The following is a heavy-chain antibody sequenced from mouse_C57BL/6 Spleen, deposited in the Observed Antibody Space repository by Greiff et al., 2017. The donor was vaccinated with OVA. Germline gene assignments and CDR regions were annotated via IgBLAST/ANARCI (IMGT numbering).Heavy chain of an antibody. V-gene: IGHV1-64*01. CDR2: IHPNSGST. Sequence: VQLKQPGAELVKPGASVKLSCKASGYTFTSYWMHWVKQRPGQGLEWIGMIHPNSGSTNYNEKFKSKATLTVDKSSSTAYMQLSSLTSEDSAVYYCARDGSSYEDAMDYWGQGTSVTVSS. J-gene: IGHJ4*01. CDR1: GYTFTSYW. CDR3: ARDGSSYEDAMDY. D-gene: IGHD1-1*01.